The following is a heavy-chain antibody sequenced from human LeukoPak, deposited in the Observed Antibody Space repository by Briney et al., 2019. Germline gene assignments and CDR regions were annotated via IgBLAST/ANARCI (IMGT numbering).Heavy chain of an antibody. D-gene: IGHD1-7*01. J-gene: IGHJ4*02. V-gene: IGHV7-4-1*02. Sequence: ASVKVSCKASGYTFTSYAMNWVRQAPGQGLEWMGWINTNTGNPTYAQGFTGRFVFSLDTSVSTAYLQISSLKAEDTAVYYCARRFPRIVALTGTTWRYFDYWGQGTLVTVSS. CDR1: GYTFTSYA. CDR2: INTNTGNP. CDR3: ARRFPRIVALTGTTWRYFDY.